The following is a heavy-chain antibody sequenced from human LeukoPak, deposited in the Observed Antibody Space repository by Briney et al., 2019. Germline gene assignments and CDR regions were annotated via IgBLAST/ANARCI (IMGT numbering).Heavy chain of an antibody. CDR2: ITDRLDEV. Sequence: GGSLRLSCAASGFTFRNYAMSWVRQAPGKGLEWVSGITDRLDEVYYADSVKGRFTISRDNPKNTLYLEMNSLRAEDTAVYYCARDFLRDLPAAIPIDYWGQGTLVTVSS. D-gene: IGHD2-2*01. CDR1: GFTFRNYA. V-gene: IGHV3-23*01. CDR3: ARDFLRDLPAAIPIDY. J-gene: IGHJ4*02.